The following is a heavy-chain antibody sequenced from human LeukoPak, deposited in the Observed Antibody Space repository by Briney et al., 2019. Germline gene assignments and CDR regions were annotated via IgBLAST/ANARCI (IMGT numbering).Heavy chain of an antibody. Sequence: GGSLRLSCAASGFTFSSFGMHWVRQAPGEGLEWVAYIGYSGSDIYYADSVKGRFTISRDNSKNTVHLQLSSLRAADTALYSCARDLTERKYYIAFWGQGTLFTVSS. D-gene: IGHD2-8*02. CDR1: GFTFSSFG. J-gene: IGHJ4*02. V-gene: IGHV3-30*02. CDR2: IGYSGSDI. CDR3: ARDLTERKYYIAF.